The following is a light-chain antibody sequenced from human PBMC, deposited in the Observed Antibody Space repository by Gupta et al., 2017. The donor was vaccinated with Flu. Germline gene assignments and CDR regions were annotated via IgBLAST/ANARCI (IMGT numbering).Light chain of an antibody. Sequence: PGERATLSCRGSQSVSTNLAWYQQKPGQPPRLLIYGASSRATGIPDRFSGSGSGTDFTFTISKLEPEDFAVYYCQQDGSSPVTFGQGTKMEI. V-gene: IGKV3-20*01. CDR2: GAS. J-gene: IGKJ2*01. CDR1: QSVSTN. CDR3: QQDGSSPVT.